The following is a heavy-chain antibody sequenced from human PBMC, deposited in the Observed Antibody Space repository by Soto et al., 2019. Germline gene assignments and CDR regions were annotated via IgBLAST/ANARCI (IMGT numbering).Heavy chain of an antibody. CDR3: AAHVIGVAGDFDH. J-gene: IGHJ4*02. Sequence: LVQSGPDVKKPGTSVKVSCKTSGFTFGSSAVQWVRQVRGQRLEWIGWIVVASGYSNVAQKFQDRVSITRDLSTNTAFMEMSSLTSDDSAMYYCAAHVIGVAGDFDHWGQGTLVSVSS. V-gene: IGHV1-58*01. CDR1: GFTFGSSA. CDR2: IVVASGYS. D-gene: IGHD6-19*01.